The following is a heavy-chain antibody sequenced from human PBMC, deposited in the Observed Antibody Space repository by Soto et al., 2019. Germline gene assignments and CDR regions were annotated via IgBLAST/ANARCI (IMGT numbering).Heavy chain of an antibody. V-gene: IGHV3-30-3*02. CDR3: ANEEAVADHDY. CDR1: GFTFSSYA. Sequence: QVQLVESGGGVVQRGRSLRLSCTASGFTFSSYAMHWVRQAPGKGLEWVAVISYDGSNKYYADSVKGRFTISRDNSKNTLYLQMNSLRAEDTAVYYCANEEAVADHDYWGQGTLVTVSS. J-gene: IGHJ4*02. D-gene: IGHD6-19*01. CDR2: ISYDGSNK.